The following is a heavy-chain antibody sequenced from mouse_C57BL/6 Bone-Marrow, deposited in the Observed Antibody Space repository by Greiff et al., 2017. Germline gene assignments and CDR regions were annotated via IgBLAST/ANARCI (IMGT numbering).Heavy chain of an antibody. D-gene: IGHD1-1*01. J-gene: IGHJ1*03. Sequence: EVQVVESVGGLVKPGGSLKLSCAASGFTFSSYTMSWVRQTPEKRLQWVAAISGGGGNTYYPDSVKGRFTISRDNDKNILYLQMSSLRSEDTALYYCSRQVTTVLATKYFDVWGTGTTVTVSS. V-gene: IGHV5-9*01. CDR1: GFTFSSYT. CDR2: ISGGGGNT. CDR3: SRQVTTVLATKYFDV.